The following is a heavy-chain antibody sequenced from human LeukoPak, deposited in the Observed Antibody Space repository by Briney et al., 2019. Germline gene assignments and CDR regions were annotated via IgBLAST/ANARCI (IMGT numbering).Heavy chain of an antibody. CDR1: GGSITTGGYY. CDR3: ARDVNYGASSRYGMYV. Sequence: SETLSLTRTVSGGSITTGGYYWSWVRQHPGKGLEWIGYIYYSGSTYYNPSLKSRVTMSVDSSKNQFSLKLSSVTAADTAVYYCARDVNYGASSRYGMYVWGQQTTVIVSS. V-gene: IGHV4-31*03. D-gene: IGHD4-23*01. J-gene: IGHJ6*02. CDR2: IYYSGST.